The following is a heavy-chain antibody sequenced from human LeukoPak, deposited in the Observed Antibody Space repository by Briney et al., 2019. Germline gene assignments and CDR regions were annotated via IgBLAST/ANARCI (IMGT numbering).Heavy chain of an antibody. D-gene: IGHD3-22*01. CDR1: SDSISSYY. V-gene: IGHV4-59*01. J-gene: IGHJ4*02. Sequence: SETLSLTCTVSSDSISSYYWSWIRQPPGKGLEWIGYIYYSGSTNYNPSLKSRVTISVDTSKNQFSLKLSSVTAADTAVYYCARIYYYDSSGSVFDYWGQGTLVTVSS. CDR2: IYYSGST. CDR3: ARIYYYDSSGSVFDY.